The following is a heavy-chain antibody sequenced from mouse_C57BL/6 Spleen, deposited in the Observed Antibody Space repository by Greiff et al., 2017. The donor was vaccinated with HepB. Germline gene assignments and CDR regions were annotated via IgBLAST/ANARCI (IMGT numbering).Heavy chain of an antibody. Sequence: EVKLMESGGGLVKPGGSLKLSCAASGFTFSDYGMHWVRQAPEKGLEWVAYISSGSSTIYYADTVKGRFTLSRDNATTTLFLQMTSLRSEDTAMYYCATYRRRTWGQGTLVTVSA. CDR3: ATYRRRT. CDR1: GFTFSDYG. CDR2: ISSGSSTI. D-gene: IGHD2-12*01. J-gene: IGHJ3*01. V-gene: IGHV5-17*01.